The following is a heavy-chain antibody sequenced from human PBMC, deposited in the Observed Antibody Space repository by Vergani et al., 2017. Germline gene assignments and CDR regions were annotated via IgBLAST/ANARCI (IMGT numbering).Heavy chain of an antibody. CDR1: GFTLSDYW. CDR3: ARTLKFLDMDV. CDR2: TRNKARGYST. V-gene: IGHV3-72*01. Sequence: EVQLLESGGDLIQPGGSLRLSCATSGFTLSDYWIDWVRQAPGKGLEWVARTRNKARGYSTDYAASVRGRFIVSRDASGKSVSLQMTRLRIDDTAVYFCARTLKFLDMDVWGKGTTVTVSS. J-gene: IGHJ6*04. D-gene: IGHD3-3*01.